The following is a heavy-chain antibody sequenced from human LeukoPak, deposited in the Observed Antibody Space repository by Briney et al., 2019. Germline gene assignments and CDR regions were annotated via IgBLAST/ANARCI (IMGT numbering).Heavy chain of an antibody. CDR2: IYYTGST. V-gene: IGHV4-39*01. Sequence: PSETLSLTCSVSGASISGGTYYWGWIREPPGKGLEWIGSIYYTGSTYDNPSLKSRVTISVDTSKNQFSLKLSSVTAADTAVYYCARRGGSGRAFDYWGQGTLVTVSS. CDR3: ARRGGSGRAFDY. CDR1: GASISGGTYY. D-gene: IGHD1-26*01. J-gene: IGHJ4*02.